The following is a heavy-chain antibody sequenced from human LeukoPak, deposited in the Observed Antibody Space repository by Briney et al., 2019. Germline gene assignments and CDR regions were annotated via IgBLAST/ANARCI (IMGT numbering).Heavy chain of an antibody. CDR1: GYTFTSYG. Sequence: ASVKVSCKASGYTFTSYGISWVRQAPGQGLEWMGWISAYNGNTNYAQKLQGRVTMTTDTSTSTAYMELRSLRSDDTAVYYCARGGPHYGSGSYQFDYWGQGTLVTVSS. V-gene: IGHV1-18*01. D-gene: IGHD3-10*01. J-gene: IGHJ4*02. CDR2: ISAYNGNT. CDR3: ARGGPHYGSGSYQFDY.